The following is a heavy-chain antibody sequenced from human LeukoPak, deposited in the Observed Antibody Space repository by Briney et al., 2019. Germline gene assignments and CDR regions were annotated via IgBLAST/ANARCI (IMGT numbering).Heavy chain of an antibody. D-gene: IGHD3-10*01. Sequence: SETLSLTCTVSGGSISSYYWSWIRQPPGKGLEWVGYIYYSGSTNYNPSLKSRVTISVDTSKNQFSLKLSSVTAADTAVYYCARGARGSGSYYGYWGQGTLVTVSS. J-gene: IGHJ4*02. CDR1: GGSISSYY. CDR3: ARGARGSGSYYGY. CDR2: IYYSGST. V-gene: IGHV4-59*01.